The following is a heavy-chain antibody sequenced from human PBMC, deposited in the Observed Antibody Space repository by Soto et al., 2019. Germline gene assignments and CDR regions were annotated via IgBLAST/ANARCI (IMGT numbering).Heavy chain of an antibody. CDR2: IYYSGST. CDR1: GGSISSYY. Sequence: PSETLSLTCAVSGGSISSYYWSWIRQPPGKGLEWIGYIYYSGSTNYNPSLKSRVTISVDTSKNQFSLKLSSVTAADTAVYYCARDIVGATLGYWGQGTLVTVSS. D-gene: IGHD1-26*01. V-gene: IGHV4-59*01. J-gene: IGHJ4*02. CDR3: ARDIVGATLGY.